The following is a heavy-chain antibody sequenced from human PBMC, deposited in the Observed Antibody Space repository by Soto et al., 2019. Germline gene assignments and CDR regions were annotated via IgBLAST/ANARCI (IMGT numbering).Heavy chain of an antibody. V-gene: IGHV3-33*01. J-gene: IGHJ4*02. CDR3: AREPAGYDSSGFDY. Sequence: QVQLVESGGGVVQPGRSLRLSCAASGFTFSSYGMHWVRQAPGKGLEWVAVIWYDGSNKYYADSVKGRFTISRDNSKNTLYLQINSLRAEGTAVYYCAREPAGYDSSGFDYWGQGTLVTVSS. CDR1: GFTFSSYG. D-gene: IGHD3-22*01. CDR2: IWYDGSNK.